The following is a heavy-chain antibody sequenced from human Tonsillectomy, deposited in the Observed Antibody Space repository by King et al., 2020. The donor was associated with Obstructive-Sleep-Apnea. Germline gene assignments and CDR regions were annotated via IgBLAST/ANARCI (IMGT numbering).Heavy chain of an antibody. D-gene: IGHD4-17*01. V-gene: IGHV3-7*01. J-gene: IGHJ4*02. CDR1: GFTFSNYW. Sequence: VQLVESGGGSVQPGGSLRLSCTVSGFTFSNYWMTWVRQAPGKGLEWVANIKQDGGEKYDVDSLKGRFTISRDNAKNPLSLQMNSLRAEDTAVYYCARYRPRDDYGDLHEVYWGQGTLVTVSS. CDR3: ARYRPRDDYGDLHEVY. CDR2: IKQDGGEK.